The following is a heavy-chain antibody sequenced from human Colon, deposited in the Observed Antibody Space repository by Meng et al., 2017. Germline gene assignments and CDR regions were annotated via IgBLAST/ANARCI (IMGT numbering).Heavy chain of an antibody. V-gene: IGHV1-2*06. CDR1: GYTFTGYY. Sequence: QVPLVKSGTEEMKPGGSVKDTCKNSGYTFTGYYMQWVRQAPGQGLEWLGRIHPNTGATNYAQKFQDRVTMTRDTSISTVYMELNTLTSDDTAVYYCARDGSYGLDLDFWGQGTLVTVSS. J-gene: IGHJ4*02. D-gene: IGHD3-3*01. CDR2: IHPNTGAT. CDR3: ARDGSYGLDLDF.